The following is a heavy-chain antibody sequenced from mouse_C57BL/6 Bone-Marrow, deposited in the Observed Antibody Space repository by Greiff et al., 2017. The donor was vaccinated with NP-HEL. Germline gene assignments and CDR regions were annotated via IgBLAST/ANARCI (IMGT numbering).Heavy chain of an antibody. J-gene: IGHJ3*01. Sequence: EVQLVESEGGLVQPGSSMKLSCTASGFTFSDYYMAWVRQVPEKGLEWVANINYDGSSTYYMDSLKSRFIISRDNAKNILYLQMSSLKSEDTATYYCARGYDGYYGFADWGQGTLVTVSS. D-gene: IGHD2-3*01. CDR3: ARGYDGYYGFAD. V-gene: IGHV5-16*01. CDR1: GFTFSDYY. CDR2: INYDGSST.